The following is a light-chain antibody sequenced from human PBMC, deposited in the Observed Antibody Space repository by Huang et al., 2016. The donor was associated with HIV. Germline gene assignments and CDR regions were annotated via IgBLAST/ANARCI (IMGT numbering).Light chain of an antibody. Sequence: DIQMTQSPSSLSASVGDRVTITCRASQSIGIYLNWYHQKPGKAPELLIHAASNLQIGVPSRFSGSVSGTDFTLTISSLQPEDFATYYCQKSYSTPLTFGGGTKVEIK. V-gene: IGKV1-39*01. CDR3: QKSYSTPLT. CDR1: QSIGIY. CDR2: AAS. J-gene: IGKJ4*01.